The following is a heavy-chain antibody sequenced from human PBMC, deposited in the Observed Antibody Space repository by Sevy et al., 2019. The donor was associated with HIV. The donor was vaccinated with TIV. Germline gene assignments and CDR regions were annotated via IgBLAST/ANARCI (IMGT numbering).Heavy chain of an antibody. D-gene: IGHD2-2*01. CDR1: GFTFSSYS. CDR3: ARDPGVVVPAAMAYYFDY. V-gene: IGHV3-21*01. CDR2: ISSSSSYI. J-gene: IGHJ4*02. Sequence: GGSLRLSCAASGFTFSSYSMNWVRHAPGKGLEWVSSISSSSSYIYYADSVKGRFTISRDNAKNSLYLQMNSLRAEDTAVYYCARDPGVVVPAAMAYYFDYWGQGTLVTVSS.